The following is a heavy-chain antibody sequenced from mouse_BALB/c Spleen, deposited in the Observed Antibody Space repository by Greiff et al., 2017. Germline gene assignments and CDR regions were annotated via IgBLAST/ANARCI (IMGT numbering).Heavy chain of an antibody. CDR1: GYTFTSYW. D-gene: IGHD1-1*02. J-gene: IGHJ2*01. V-gene: IGHV1-69*02. CDR3: TRWGLYGDY. CDR2: IYPSDSYT. Sequence: QVQLQQPGAELVRPGASVKLSCKASGYTFTSYWINWVKQRPGQGLEWIGNIYPSDSYTNYNQKFKDKATLTVDKSSSTAYMQLSSPTSEDSAVYYCTRWGLYGDYWGQGTTRTVSS.